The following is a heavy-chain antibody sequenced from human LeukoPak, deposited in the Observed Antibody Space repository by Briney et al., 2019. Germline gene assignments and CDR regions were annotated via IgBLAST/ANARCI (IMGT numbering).Heavy chain of an antibody. CDR3: ARLGRGATTVNYYYYYYMDV. J-gene: IGHJ6*03. V-gene: IGHV1-18*01. D-gene: IGHD5-24*01. Sequence: ASVKVSCKASGYTFATYSISWMRQAPGQGLEWMGWISAYNGNTNYAQKFQDRVTMTTDTSTSTAYMELRSLRSDDTAVYYCARLGRGATTVNYYYYYYMDVWGKGTTVTVSS. CDR2: ISAYNGNT. CDR1: GYTFATYS.